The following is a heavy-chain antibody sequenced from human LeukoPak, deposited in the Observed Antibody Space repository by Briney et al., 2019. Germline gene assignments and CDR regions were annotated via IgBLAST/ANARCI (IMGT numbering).Heavy chain of an antibody. Sequence: SGGSLRLSCAASGFTFSSYAMSWVRQAPGKGLEWVSAISGSGGSTYYADSVKGRFTISRDNSKNTLYLQMNSLRAEDTAVYYCVKLASRSITTIVTWGQGTLVTVSS. CDR2: ISGSGGST. CDR1: GFTFSSYA. V-gene: IGHV3-23*01. J-gene: IGHJ1*01. D-gene: IGHD3-22*01. CDR3: VKLASRSITTIVT.